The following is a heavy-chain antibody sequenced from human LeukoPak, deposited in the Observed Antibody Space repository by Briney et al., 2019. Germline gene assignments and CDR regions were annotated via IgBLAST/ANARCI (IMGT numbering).Heavy chain of an antibody. V-gene: IGHV4-59*01. CDR2: IHNSGTT. D-gene: IGHD6-19*01. Sequence: SETLSLTCTVSGGSISTYYWSWIRQSPGRGLEWIGYIHNSGTTNYNPSLKSRVTFSVDTSNNQFSLKLSSVTAADTAVYFCARGYPYSSGWYWYFDIWGRGTLVTVSS. CDR3: ARGYPYSSGWYWYFDI. J-gene: IGHJ2*01. CDR1: GGSISTYY.